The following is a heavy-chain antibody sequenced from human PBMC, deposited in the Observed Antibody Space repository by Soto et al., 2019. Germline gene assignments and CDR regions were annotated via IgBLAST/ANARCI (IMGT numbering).Heavy chain of an antibody. Sequence: GGSLRLSCAASGFTFSSYAMSWVRQAPGKGLEWVSAISGSGGSTYYADSVKGRFTISRDNSKNTLYLQMNSLRAEDTAVYYCATVMVRGVITLDYWGQGTLVTVSS. J-gene: IGHJ4*02. CDR2: ISGSGGST. CDR1: GFTFSSYA. D-gene: IGHD3-10*01. V-gene: IGHV3-23*01. CDR3: ATVMVRGVITLDY.